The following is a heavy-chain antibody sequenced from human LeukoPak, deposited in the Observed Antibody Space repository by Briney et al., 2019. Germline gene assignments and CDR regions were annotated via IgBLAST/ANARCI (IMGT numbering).Heavy chain of an antibody. CDR2: IKPKTDGETT. CDR1: GFTFSTXX. D-gene: IGHD2-21*01. Sequence: GGSLRLACAASGFTFSTXXXNWVRQAPGKGXEWVGRIKPKTDGETTEYAAPVKDRFSISRDDSKSMRYLQMNSLKTEDTAVYYCITPLPYSAQGGQGTLVTVSS. V-gene: IGHV3-15*07. J-gene: IGHJ4*02. CDR3: ITPLPYSAQ.